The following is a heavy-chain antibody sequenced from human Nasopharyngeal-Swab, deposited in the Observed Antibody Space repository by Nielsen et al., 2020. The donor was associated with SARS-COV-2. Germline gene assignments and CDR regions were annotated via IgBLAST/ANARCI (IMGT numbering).Heavy chain of an antibody. CDR3: ATEEGSGTYSVNYFDY. Sequence: ASVQVSCKVSGHTLTQLSMNWLRQAPGGGLEWMGAFDPDDGETIYAQKFQGRVTMTEDTSTDTAYLELSRLTSDDTAVYYCATEEGSGTYSVNYFDYWGQGTLVTVSS. CDR1: GHTLTQLS. CDR2: FDPDDGET. V-gene: IGHV1-24*01. D-gene: IGHD1-26*01. J-gene: IGHJ4*02.